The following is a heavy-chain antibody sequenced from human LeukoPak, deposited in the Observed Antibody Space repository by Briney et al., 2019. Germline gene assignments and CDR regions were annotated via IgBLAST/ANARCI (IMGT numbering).Heavy chain of an antibody. D-gene: IGHD2-15*01. CDR3: AHEYCSGGSCSCWFDP. V-gene: IGHV3-30*02. CDR2: IRYDGSNK. Sequence: PGGSLRLSCAASGFTFSSYGMHWVRQAPGKGLEWAAFIRYDGSNKYYADSVKGRFTTSRDNSKNTLYLQMNSLRAEDTAVYYCAHEYCSGGSCSCWFDPWGQGTLVTVSS. CDR1: GFTFSSYG. J-gene: IGHJ5*02.